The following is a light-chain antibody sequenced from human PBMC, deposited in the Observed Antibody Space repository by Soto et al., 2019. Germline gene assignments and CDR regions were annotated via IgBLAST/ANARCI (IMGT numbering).Light chain of an antibody. V-gene: IGKV1-39*01. Sequence: DIQMTQSPSSLSASVGDRVTITCRASQSISTYLSWFQQRPGKAPNLLISAASTLQSGVPSRFSGSGSETDFTLTTTSLRPEDFATYYCHQSYTTPLPFGGGTKVEI. CDR3: HQSYTTPLP. CDR2: AAS. CDR1: QSISTY. J-gene: IGKJ4*01.